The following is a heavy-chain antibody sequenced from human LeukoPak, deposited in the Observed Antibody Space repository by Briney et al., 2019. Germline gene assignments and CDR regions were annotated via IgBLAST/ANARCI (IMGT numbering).Heavy chain of an antibody. V-gene: IGHV3-74*01. D-gene: IGHD3-16*01. J-gene: IGHJ3*02. CDR3: ARGGLDHAFDI. CDR2: VDNDGTKT. Sequence: GGSLRLSCAASGFTFTDYWMHWVRQAPGKGLVWVSHVDNDGTKTIYADSVQGRFTISRDNAKNSLYLQINSLRAEDTAIYYCARGGLDHAFDIWGQGTMVTVSS. CDR1: GFTFTDYW.